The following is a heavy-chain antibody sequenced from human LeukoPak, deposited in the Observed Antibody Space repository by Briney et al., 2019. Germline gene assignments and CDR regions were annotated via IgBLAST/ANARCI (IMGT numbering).Heavy chain of an antibody. D-gene: IGHD6-13*01. J-gene: IGHJ4*02. CDR3: ARDQELGKYYFDY. CDR2: INPSGGST. V-gene: IGHV1-46*01. CDR1: GYTFTSYY. Sequence: ASVKVSCKASGYTFTSYYMHWVRQAPGQGLEWMGIINPSGGSTSYAQKFQGRVTMTRDMSTSTVYIELSSLRSEDTAVYYCARDQELGKYYFDYWGQGTLVTVSS.